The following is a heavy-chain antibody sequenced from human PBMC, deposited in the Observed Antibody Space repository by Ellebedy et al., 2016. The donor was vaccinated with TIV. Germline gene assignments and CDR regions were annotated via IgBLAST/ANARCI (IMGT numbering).Heavy chain of an antibody. V-gene: IGHV3-23*01. CDR2: ISGGGGST. CDR3: AKPYDILFSPFHH. D-gene: IGHD3-9*01. CDR1: GFTFSSYA. J-gene: IGHJ1*01. Sequence: PGGSLRLSCAASGFTFSSYAMTWVRQAPGKGLEWVSSISGGGGSTYYADSVKGRFTISRDNSKNTLSLQMNSLRAEDTAVYYCAKPYDILFSPFHHWGQGTLVTVSS.